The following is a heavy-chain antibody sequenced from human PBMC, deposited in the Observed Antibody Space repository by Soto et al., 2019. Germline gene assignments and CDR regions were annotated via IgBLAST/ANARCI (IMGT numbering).Heavy chain of an antibody. D-gene: IGHD2-21*01. V-gene: IGHV3-23*01. J-gene: IGHJ4*02. CDR2: ISGSGGNT. CDR1: GFTFSNSA. CDR3: AKAPGGYWGPWGY. Sequence: EVQLLESGGGLVQPGGSLRLSCAASGFTFSNSAMSWVRQAPGKGLEWVSAISGSGGNTYYADSVEGRFAISRDNSRNALYLQMNSLRAEDTAVYYCAKAPGGYWGPWGYWGQGTLVTVSS.